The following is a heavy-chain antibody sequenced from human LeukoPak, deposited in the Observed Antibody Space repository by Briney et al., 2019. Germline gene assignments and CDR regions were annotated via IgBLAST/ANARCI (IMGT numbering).Heavy chain of an antibody. D-gene: IGHD3-22*01. J-gene: IGHJ4*02. V-gene: IGHV1-69*04. Sequence: GASVKVSCKASGGTSSSYAISWVRQAPGQGLEWMGRTIPILGIANYAQKFQGRVTITADKSTSTAYMELSSLRSEDTAVYYCARAKYYYDSSGYRDYWGQGTLVTVSS. CDR2: TIPILGIA. CDR3: ARAKYYYDSSGYRDY. CDR1: GGTSSSYA.